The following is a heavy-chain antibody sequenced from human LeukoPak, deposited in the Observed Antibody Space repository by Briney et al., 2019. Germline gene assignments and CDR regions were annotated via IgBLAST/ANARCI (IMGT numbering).Heavy chain of an antibody. Sequence: GGSLRLSCAASGFTFSSYGMHWVRQAPGKGLEWVAFIRYDGSNKYYADSVKGRFTISRDNSKNTLYLQMNSLRAEDTAVYYCAAIAITPFDYWGQGTLVTVSS. V-gene: IGHV3-30*02. CDR3: AAIAITPFDY. CDR1: GFTFSSYG. J-gene: IGHJ4*02. CDR2: IRYDGSNK. D-gene: IGHD2-21*01.